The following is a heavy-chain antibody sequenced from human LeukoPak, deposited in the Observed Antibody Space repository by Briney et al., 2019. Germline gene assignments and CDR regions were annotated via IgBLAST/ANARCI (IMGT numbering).Heavy chain of an antibody. CDR1: GFTFSSYW. CDR3: ARVSALFGLPVHFDY. D-gene: IGHD3-10*02. J-gene: IGHJ4*02. Sequence: PGGSLRLSCAASGFTFSSYWMTWVRQAPGKGLEWVADIKQDGSDKYYVDSVRGRFTISSGSAKNSLFLQMNSLRAEDTAVYYCARVSALFGLPVHFDYWGQGTLVTVSS. CDR2: IKQDGSDK. V-gene: IGHV3-7*01.